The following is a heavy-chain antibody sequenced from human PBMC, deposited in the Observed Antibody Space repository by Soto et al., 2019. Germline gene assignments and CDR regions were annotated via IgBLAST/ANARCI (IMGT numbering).Heavy chain of an antibody. D-gene: IGHD3-10*01. Sequence: PSETLSLTCSVYGGSFSGYYWSWIRQPPGKGLEWIGEINHSGSTNYNPSLKSRVTISVDTSKNQFSPKLSSVTAADTAVYYCARGMGSRMPRITMVRGVISCFDPWGQGTLVTVSS. CDR1: GGSFSGYY. CDR3: ARGMGSRMPRITMVRGVISCFDP. CDR2: INHSGST. V-gene: IGHV4-34*01. J-gene: IGHJ5*02.